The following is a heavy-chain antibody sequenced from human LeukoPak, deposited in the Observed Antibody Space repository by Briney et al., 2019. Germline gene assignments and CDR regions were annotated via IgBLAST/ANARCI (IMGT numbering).Heavy chain of an antibody. D-gene: IGHD3-10*01. J-gene: IGHJ4*02. CDR3: ARGLPRYGSGSYAGY. Sequence: GSLRLSCAASGFTFSDYYMSWVRQAPGKGLEWIGEINHSGSTNYNPSLKSRVTISVDTSKNQFSLKLSSVTAADTAVYYCARGLPRYGSGSYAGYWGQETLVTVSS. CDR1: GFTFSDYY. V-gene: IGHV4-34*01. CDR2: INHSGST.